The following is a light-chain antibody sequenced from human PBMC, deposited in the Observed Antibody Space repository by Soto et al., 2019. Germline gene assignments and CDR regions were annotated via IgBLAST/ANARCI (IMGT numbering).Light chain of an antibody. Sequence: QSALTQPRSVSGSPGQSVTISCTGTSSDVGGYDYVSWYQQHPGKAPKLMIYDVTKRPSGVPDRFSGSRSGNTASLTISGLQAEDDAAYYCCSYAGTYTFYVFGTGTKLTVL. CDR1: SSDVGGYDY. V-gene: IGLV2-11*01. CDR2: DVT. CDR3: CSYAGTYTFYV. J-gene: IGLJ1*01.